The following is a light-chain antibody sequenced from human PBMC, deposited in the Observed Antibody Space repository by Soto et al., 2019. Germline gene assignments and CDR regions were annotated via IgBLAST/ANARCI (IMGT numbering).Light chain of an antibody. CDR2: DVS. CDR1: SSDVGNYDY. J-gene: IGLJ1*01. Sequence: LTQPASVSGSTGQSITISCTGTSSDVGNYDYVSWYQQHPGKVPKLMIYDVSNRPSGVSNRFSGSKSGNTASLTISGLQAEDEADYYCISFTTRATYVFGTGTKVTVL. V-gene: IGLV2-14*01. CDR3: ISFTTRATYV.